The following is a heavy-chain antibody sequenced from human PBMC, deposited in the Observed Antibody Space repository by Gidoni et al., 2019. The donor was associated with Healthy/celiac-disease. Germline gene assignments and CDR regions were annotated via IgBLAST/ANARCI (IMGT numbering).Heavy chain of an antibody. V-gene: IGHV1-18*01. CDR2: ISAYNGNT. CDR3: ARGPAYYYDSSDAFDI. Sequence: QVQLLQSGAEVKKPWASVNVSCKASGYPFTSYGISWVRQAPGQGLEWMGRISAYNGNTNYAQKLQGRVTMTTDTSTSTAYMELRSLRSDDTAVYYCARGPAYYYDSSDAFDIWGQGTMVTVSS. D-gene: IGHD3-22*01. J-gene: IGHJ3*02. CDR1: GYPFTSYG.